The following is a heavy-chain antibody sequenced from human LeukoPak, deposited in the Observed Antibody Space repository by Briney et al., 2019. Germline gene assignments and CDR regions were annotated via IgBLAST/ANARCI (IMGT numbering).Heavy chain of an antibody. D-gene: IGHD3-22*01. CDR3: ARGRQSSGYYYSPYDY. J-gene: IGHJ4*02. CDR1: GGSISSYY. V-gene: IGHV4-34*01. CDR2: INHSGST. Sequence: SETLSLTCTVSGGSISSYYWSWIRQPPGKGLEGIGEINHSGSTNYNPSLKSRVTIPVDTSKNQFSLKLSSVTAADTAVYYCARGRQSSGYYYSPYDYWGQGTLVTVSS.